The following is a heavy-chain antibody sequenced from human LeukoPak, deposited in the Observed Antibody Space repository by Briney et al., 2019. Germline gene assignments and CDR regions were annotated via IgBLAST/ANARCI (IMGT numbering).Heavy chain of an antibody. J-gene: IGHJ3*02. CDR2: AYYSGNT. CDR1: GGDISSDF. Sequence: PSETLSLTRSVSGGDISSDFWSWIRQPPGKGLEWIGYAYYSGNTNYNPSLKSRVTISVDTSKNQFSLKLSSVTAADTAVYYCARLVRIPWFGEWSLGAFDIWGQGTMVTVSS. D-gene: IGHD3-10*01. CDR3: ARLVRIPWFGEWSLGAFDI. V-gene: IGHV4-59*01.